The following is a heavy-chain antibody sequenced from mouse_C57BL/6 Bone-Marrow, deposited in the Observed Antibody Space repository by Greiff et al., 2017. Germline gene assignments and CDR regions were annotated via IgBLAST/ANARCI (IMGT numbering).Heavy chain of an antibody. CDR2: IYPGDGDT. D-gene: IGHD1-1*01. CDR3: ARRDYGRLFAY. CDR1: GYAFSSYW. V-gene: IGHV1-80*01. Sequence: LQESGAELVKPGASVKISCKASGYAFSSYWMNWVKQRPGKGLEWIGQIYPGDGDTNYNGKFKGKATLTADKSSSTAYMQLSSLTSEDSAVYFCARRDYGRLFAYWGQGTLVTVSA. J-gene: IGHJ3*01.